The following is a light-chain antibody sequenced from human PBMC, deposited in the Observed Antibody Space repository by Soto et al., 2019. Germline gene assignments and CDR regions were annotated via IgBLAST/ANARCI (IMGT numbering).Light chain of an antibody. CDR1: QSISSY. CDR3: QQSYSTPPIT. CDR2: AAS. J-gene: IGKJ5*01. V-gene: IGKV1-39*01. Sequence: DIHMTRSPSSLSSSVGDRVTITYLASQSISSYLNWYQQKPGKAPKLLIYAASSLQSGVPSRFSGSGSGTDFTLTIGSLQPEDFATYYCQQSYSTPPITFGQGTRLEIK.